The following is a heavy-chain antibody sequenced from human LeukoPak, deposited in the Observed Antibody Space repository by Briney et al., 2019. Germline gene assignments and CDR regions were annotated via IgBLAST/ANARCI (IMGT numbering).Heavy chain of an antibody. V-gene: IGHV3-15*01. Sequence: GGSLRFSCVVSGFIFSNAWLTWVRQAPGKGLEWVGRIKSKTDGETTDYAAPVKGRFTISRDDSKNTLYLQMNSLKTEDTAVYYCTTDHDYGDYAPQVAWGQGTLATVSS. CDR2: IKSKTDGETT. CDR1: GFIFSNAW. CDR3: TTDHDYGDYAPQVA. J-gene: IGHJ5*02. D-gene: IGHD4-17*01.